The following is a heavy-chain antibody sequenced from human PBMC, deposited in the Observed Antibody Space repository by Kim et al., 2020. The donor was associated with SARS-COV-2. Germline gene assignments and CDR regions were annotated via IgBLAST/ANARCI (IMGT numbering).Heavy chain of an antibody. CDR2: ISGSDDKT. V-gene: IGHV3-23*01. D-gene: IGHD2-2*01. J-gene: IGHJ4*02. CDR3: AKGSYEEDIVVVDY. CDR1: GFMFSNYA. Sequence: GGSLRLSCAASGFMFSNYAMNWVRQAPGKGLEWVSGISGSDDKTYTADFVKGRFTMSRDNFKNTLYLQMNSLRVEDTAVYYCAKGSYEEDIVVVDYWGQGNLVTVSS.